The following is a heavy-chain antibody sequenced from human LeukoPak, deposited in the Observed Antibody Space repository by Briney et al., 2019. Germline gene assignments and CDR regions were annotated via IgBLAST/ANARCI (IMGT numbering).Heavy chain of an antibody. CDR2: MNPNSGNT. CDR3: ARGGILVQGVTILYGMDV. CDR1: GYSFSTFD. D-gene: IGHD3-10*01. Sequence: ASVKVSCKTSGYSFSTFDINWVRQATGQGLEWMGWMNPNSGNTNYEQKFQGRLTMTRDTSISTAYMELSSLRSEDTAVCYCARGGILVQGVTILYGMDVWGQGTTVTVSS. V-gene: IGHV1-8*01. J-gene: IGHJ6*02.